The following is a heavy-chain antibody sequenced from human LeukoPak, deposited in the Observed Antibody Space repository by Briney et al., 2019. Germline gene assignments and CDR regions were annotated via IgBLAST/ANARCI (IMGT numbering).Heavy chain of an antibody. Sequence: ASVKVSCKASGGTFSSYAISWVRQAPGQGLEWIGRIIPILGIANYAQKFQGRVTITADKSTSTAYMELSSLRSEDTAVYYCARDPAGGSYSSPWGQGTLVTVSS. J-gene: IGHJ5*02. CDR2: IIPILGIA. D-gene: IGHD1-26*01. V-gene: IGHV1-69*04. CDR1: GGTFSSYA. CDR3: ARDPAGGSYSSP.